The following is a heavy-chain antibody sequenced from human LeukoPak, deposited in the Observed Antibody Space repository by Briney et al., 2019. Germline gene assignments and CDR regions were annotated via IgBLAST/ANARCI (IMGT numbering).Heavy chain of an antibody. CDR2: SWSGGNT. J-gene: IGHJ4*02. Sequence: PGGSLRLSCAASGFTFSNYAMSWVRQAPGKGLELGLASWSGGNTYYADSVKGRFSISRDNAKNALYLQMSSLRAEDTAVYYCARDRGPRTGFMVREAYDYWGQGTLVTVSS. CDR3: ARDRGPRTGFMVREAYDY. CDR1: GFTFSNYA. D-gene: IGHD3-10*01. V-gene: IGHV3-23*01.